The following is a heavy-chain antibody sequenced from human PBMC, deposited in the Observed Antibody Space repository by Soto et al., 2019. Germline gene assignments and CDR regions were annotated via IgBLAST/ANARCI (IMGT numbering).Heavy chain of an antibody. J-gene: IGHJ4*02. Sequence: PGGSLRLSCAASGFTFSSYGMHWVRQAPGKGLEWVAVISYDGSNKYYADSVKGRFTISRDNSKNTLYLQMNSLRAEDTAVYYCANPVAPSSGYWGQGTLVTVSS. CDR3: ANPVAPSSGY. CDR2: ISYDGSNK. CDR1: GFTFSSYG. D-gene: IGHD1-26*01. V-gene: IGHV3-30*18.